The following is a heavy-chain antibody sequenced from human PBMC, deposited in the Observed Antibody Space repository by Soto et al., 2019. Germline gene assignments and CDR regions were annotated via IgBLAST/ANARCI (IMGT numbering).Heavy chain of an antibody. CDR1: GYTFTIYA. J-gene: IGHJ3*02. V-gene: IGHV1-3*01. CDR3: ARAPRRFLEWGDAFDI. D-gene: IGHD3-3*01. Sequence: ASVKVSCKASGYTFTIYAMHWVRQAPGQRLEWMGWINAGSGGTNYAQKFQGWVTMTRDTSVSTAYMELSRLRSDDTAVYYRARAPRRFLEWGDAFDIWGQGTMVTVSS. CDR2: INAGSGGT.